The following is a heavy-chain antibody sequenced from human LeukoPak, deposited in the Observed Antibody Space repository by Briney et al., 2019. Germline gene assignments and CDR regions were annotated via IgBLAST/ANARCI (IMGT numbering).Heavy chain of an antibody. D-gene: IGHD3-3*02. CDR1: GGSFSRSY. Sequence: PSETLPLTCAVCGGSFSRSYWSWIRQSPGKGLEWIAEIDHRGDTNYNPSVKSRVTISVDTSKSQFSLKVRSLSAADTAVYYCARGATISETGYFDFWGQGTLVTVSS. V-gene: IGHV4-34*01. CDR3: ARGATISETGYFDF. CDR2: IDHRGDT. J-gene: IGHJ4*03.